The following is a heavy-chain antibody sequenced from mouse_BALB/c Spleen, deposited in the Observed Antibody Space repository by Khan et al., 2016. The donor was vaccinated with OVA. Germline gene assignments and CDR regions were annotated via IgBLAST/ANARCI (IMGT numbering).Heavy chain of an antibody. Sequence: EVQLQQSGPELVKPGASVKMSCKASGYTFTSYVMHWVKQKPGLGLEWIGYIYPFNDDTKYNEKFKGKATLTSDKSSSTAYMELSGLTSEDSAVYYRAPVGTYYMSFAYWGQGTLVTVSA. CDR2: IYPFNDDT. D-gene: IGHD1-1*01. V-gene: IGHV1S136*01. J-gene: IGHJ3*01. CDR1: GYTFTSYV. CDR3: APVGTYYMSFAY.